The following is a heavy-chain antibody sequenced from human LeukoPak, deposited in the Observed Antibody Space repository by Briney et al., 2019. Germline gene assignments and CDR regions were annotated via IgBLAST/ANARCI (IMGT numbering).Heavy chain of an antibody. J-gene: IGHJ4*02. D-gene: IGHD4-11*01. CDR3: SGHMTSADY. CDR1: VFTFNDAW. V-gene: IGHV3-15*01. CDR2: IKSKVHGGTT. Sequence: GSLRLSCAASVFTFNDAWMSWVRQAPGKGLEWVARIKSKVHGGTTDYAAPVNGRFTISRDDSQNKLCLQMNSLKTEDTGVYYCSGHMTSADYWGQGTLVTVSS.